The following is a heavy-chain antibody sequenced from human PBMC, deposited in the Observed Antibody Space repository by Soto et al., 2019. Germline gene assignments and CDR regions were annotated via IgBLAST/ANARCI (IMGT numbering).Heavy chain of an antibody. J-gene: IGHJ5*02. Sequence: GGSLILSCASSGFPFPTYGMNWVRQAPGQGLEWLSSISDSGHYIYYADSVKGRFTISRDNAKNSLFLQMNSLRGEDTAVYYCARRGVAMPYSASLWFHPWGSGSVVTVCS. D-gene: IGHD2-15*01. CDR1: GFPFPTYG. CDR3: ARRGVAMPYSASLWFHP. CDR2: ISDSGHYI. V-gene: IGHV3-21*01.